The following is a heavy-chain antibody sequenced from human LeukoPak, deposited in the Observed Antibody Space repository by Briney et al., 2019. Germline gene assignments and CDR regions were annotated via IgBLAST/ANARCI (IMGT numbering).Heavy chain of an antibody. CDR3: ASQYYDFWSGYYNFDY. CDR1: GGSISSSSYY. CDR2: IYYSGST. Sequence: SETLSLTCTVSGGSISSSSYYWGWIRQPPGTGLEWIGSIYYSGSTYYNPSLKSRVTISVDTSKNQFSLKLSSVTAADTAVYYCASQYYDFWSGYYNFDYWGQGTLVTVSS. J-gene: IGHJ4*02. V-gene: IGHV4-39*01. D-gene: IGHD3-3*01.